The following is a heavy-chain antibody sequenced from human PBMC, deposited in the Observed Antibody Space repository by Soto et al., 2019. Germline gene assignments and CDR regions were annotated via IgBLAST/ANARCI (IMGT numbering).Heavy chain of an antibody. J-gene: IGHJ4*02. CDR2: INHLETT. V-gene: IGHV4-30-2*01. CDR3: ARGGGSDSFDY. Sequence: ASETLSLPCTVSGASITFGGYSWSWIRQTPGKGLEWIGYINHLETTFYNPSFESRLTLSIDRAKNQFSLKLHSMSAADRAVYFCARGGGSDSFDYWGQGILVTVSS. D-gene: IGHD1-26*01. CDR1: GASITFGGYS.